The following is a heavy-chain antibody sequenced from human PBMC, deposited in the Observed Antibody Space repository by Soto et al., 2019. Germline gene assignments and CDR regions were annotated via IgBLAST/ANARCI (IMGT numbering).Heavy chain of an antibody. J-gene: IGHJ6*01. D-gene: IGHD6-13*01. CDR2: IKSQDGVGRA. CDR1: GFPFSPAW. CDR3: IWQQEFSYGRAV. Sequence: EVQLVESGGGLITPGGSLRLSCEASGFPFSPAWMNWVRQAPGKGLEWVGLIKSQDGVGRAHYAAPVKGRFTSSRDDASYTVYLQMNSLIPEVTALYYCIWQQEFSYGRAVWGKGTTVTVSS. V-gene: IGHV3-15*07.